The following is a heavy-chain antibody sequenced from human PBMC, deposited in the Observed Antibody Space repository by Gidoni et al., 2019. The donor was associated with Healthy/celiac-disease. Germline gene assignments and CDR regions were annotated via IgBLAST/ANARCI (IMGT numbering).Heavy chain of an antibody. CDR1: GDSVSSNSAA. V-gene: IGHV6-1*01. J-gene: IGHJ4*02. CDR3: ARVHGARRGYFDY. Sequence: QVQLQQSGPGLVKPSQTLSLTCAISGDSVSSNSAAWNWVRQSPSRGLEWLGRTFYRFKVYNDYAVSGKSRITLNPGTSKNQFSLQLNSVTPEDTAVYYCARVHGARRGYFDYWGQGTLVTVSS. D-gene: IGHD3-10*01. CDR2: TFYRFKVYN.